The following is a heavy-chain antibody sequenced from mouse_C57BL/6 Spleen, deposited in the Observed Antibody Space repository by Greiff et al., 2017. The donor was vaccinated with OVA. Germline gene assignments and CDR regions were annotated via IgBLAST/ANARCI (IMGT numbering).Heavy chain of an antibody. J-gene: IGHJ2*01. CDR1: GYSITSGYY. CDR2: ISYDGSN. D-gene: IGHD1-1*01. Sequence: EVQLQQSGPGLVKPSPSLSLTCSVTGYSITSGYYWNWIRQFPGNKLGLMGYISYDGSNNYNPTLKNRISITPDTSTNQVYLKLNSVTTEDTAAYCCARESTTVVDTWAYWGQGTTLTVSS. V-gene: IGHV3-6*01. CDR3: ARESTTVVDTWAY.